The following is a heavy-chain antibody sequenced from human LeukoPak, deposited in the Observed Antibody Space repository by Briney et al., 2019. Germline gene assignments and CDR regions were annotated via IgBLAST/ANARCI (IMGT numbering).Heavy chain of an antibody. V-gene: IGHV4-34*01. CDR3: ARGRGRFDP. CDR1: GRSFSGYY. J-gene: IGHJ5*02. CDR2: INHSGST. Sequence: PSETLSLTCAVYGRSFSGYYWSSIRQPPGKGLEWIGEINHSGSTNYNPSLKSRVTISVDTSKNQFSLKLSSVTAADTAVYYCARGRGRFDPWGQGTLVTVSS.